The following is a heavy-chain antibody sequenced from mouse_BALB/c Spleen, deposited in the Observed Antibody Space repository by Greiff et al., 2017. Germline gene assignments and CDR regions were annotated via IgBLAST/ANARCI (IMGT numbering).Heavy chain of an antibody. CDR1: GFTFSSYT. Sequence: EVQGVESGGGLVQPGGSLKLSCAASGFTFSSYTMSWVRQTPEKRLEWVAYISNGGGSTYYPDTVKGRFTISRDNAKNTLYLQMSSLKSEDTAMYYCARHPGRYGSDYFDYWGQGTTLTVSS. CDR3: ARHPGRYGSDYFDY. J-gene: IGHJ2*01. V-gene: IGHV5-12-2*01. CDR2: ISNGGGST. D-gene: IGHD1-1*01.